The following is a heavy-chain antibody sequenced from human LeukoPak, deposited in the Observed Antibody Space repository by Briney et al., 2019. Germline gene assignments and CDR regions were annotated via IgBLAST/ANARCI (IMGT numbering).Heavy chain of an antibody. CDR3: AKGAIVVVTSPFDY. D-gene: IGHD3-22*01. J-gene: IGHJ4*02. CDR1: GFSVSSNY. CDR2: VYTSGST. V-gene: IGHV3-53*01. Sequence: GGSLRLSCAVSGFSVSSNYMSWVRQAPGKGLEWVSVVYTSGSTFYADSVKGRFTISRDNSKNTLYLQMNSLRAEDTAVYYCAKGAIVVVTSPFDYWGQGTLVTVSS.